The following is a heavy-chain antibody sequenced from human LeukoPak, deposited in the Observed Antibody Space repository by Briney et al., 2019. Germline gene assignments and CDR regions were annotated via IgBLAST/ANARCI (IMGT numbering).Heavy chain of an antibody. J-gene: IGHJ4*02. CDR3: ARHRGYSGYDYDY. Sequence: SETLSLTCAVYGGSFSGYYWRWIRQPPGKGLEWIGEINHSGSTNYNPSPKSRVTISVDTSKNQFSLKLSSVTAADTAVYYCARHRGYSGYDYDYWGQGTLVTVSS. CDR1: GGSFSGYY. D-gene: IGHD5-12*01. CDR2: INHSGST. V-gene: IGHV4-34*01.